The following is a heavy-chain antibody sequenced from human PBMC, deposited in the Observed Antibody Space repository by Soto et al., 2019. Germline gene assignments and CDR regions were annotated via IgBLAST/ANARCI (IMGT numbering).Heavy chain of an antibody. J-gene: IGHJ3*02. V-gene: IGHV3-21*01. CDR1: GFTFSSYS. D-gene: IGHD1-26*01. Sequence: GSLRLSCAASGFTFSSYSMNWVRQAPGKGLEWVSSISSSSSYIYYADSVKGRFTISRDNAKNSLYLQMNSLRAEDTAVYYCARLGATHAFDIWGQGTMVTVSS. CDR3: ARLGATHAFDI. CDR2: ISSSSSYI.